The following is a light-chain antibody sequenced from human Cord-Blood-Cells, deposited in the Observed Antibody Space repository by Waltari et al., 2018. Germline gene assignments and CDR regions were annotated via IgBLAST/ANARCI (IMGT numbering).Light chain of an antibody. CDR3: CSYAGSSTWV. J-gene: IGLJ3*02. V-gene: IGLV2-23*01. Sequence: QSALTQPASVSGSPGTAITISCTGTSSDVGRYNLVSWYQQHPGKAPKLMIYEGSKRPSGVSNRFSGSKSGNTASLTISGLQAEDEADYYCCSYAGSSTWVFGGGTKLTVL. CDR1: SSDVGRYNL. CDR2: EGS.